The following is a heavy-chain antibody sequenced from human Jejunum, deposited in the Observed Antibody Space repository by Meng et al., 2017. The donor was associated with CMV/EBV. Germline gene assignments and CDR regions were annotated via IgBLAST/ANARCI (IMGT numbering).Heavy chain of an antibody. CDR2: INPGGYT. V-gene: IGHV4-34*01. CDR1: ESLNGHY. Sequence: ESLNGHYWSWIRQSPGKGLQWIGQINPGGYTYHDASLKSRVTLSMDTSKNQFSLKLASVTAADTGVYYCAREVLVTMVTARRRYFDYWGQGALVTVSS. J-gene: IGHJ4*02. CDR3: AREVLVTMVTARRRYFDY. D-gene: IGHD4/OR15-4a*01.